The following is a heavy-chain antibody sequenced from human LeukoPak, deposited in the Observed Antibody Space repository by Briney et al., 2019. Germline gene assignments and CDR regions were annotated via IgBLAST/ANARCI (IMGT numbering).Heavy chain of an antibody. CDR3: ARPSSSGWLPFDY. CDR1: GGSISSSRYS. V-gene: IGHV4-39*01. J-gene: IGHJ4*02. D-gene: IGHD6-19*01. Sequence: PSETLSLTCTVSGGSISSSRYSWGWIRQPPGKGLEWIGSIYYSGSTYYNPSLKSRVTISVDTSKNQFSLKLSSVTAADTAVYYCARPSSSGWLPFDYWGQGTLVTVSS. CDR2: IYYSGST.